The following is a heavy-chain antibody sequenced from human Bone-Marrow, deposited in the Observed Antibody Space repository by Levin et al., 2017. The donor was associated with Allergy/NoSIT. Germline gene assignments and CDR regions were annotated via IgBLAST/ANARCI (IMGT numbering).Heavy chain of an antibody. CDR2: ISTTSSTI. V-gene: IGHV3-48*02. D-gene: IGHD3-9*01. CDR1: GFTFSSHS. J-gene: IGHJ4*02. Sequence: GESLKISCAASGFTFSSHSMNWVRQAPGKGLEWVSYISTTSSTIYYADSVKGRFTISRDNAKNSLYLQMNSLRDEDPAVYYCARDHITIFSLYFDYWGPGTLVTVSS. CDR3: ARDHITIFSLYFDY.